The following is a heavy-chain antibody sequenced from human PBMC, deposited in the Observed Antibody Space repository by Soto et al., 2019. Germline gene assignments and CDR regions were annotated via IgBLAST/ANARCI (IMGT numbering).Heavy chain of an antibody. J-gene: IGHJ4*02. D-gene: IGHD4-17*01. CDR2: ISYDGRTK. Sequence: QVQLVESGGGVVQPGTSLRLSCAASGFTFSNFGMHWVRQAPGKGLEWVAVISYDGRTKYYADSVKGRLTVSRANLKNTLYLQVNSLRPEDTAVYFCAKTVTTLGDFDYWGQGTLVTVSS. CDR3: AKTVTTLGDFDY. CDR1: GFTFSNFG. V-gene: IGHV3-30*18.